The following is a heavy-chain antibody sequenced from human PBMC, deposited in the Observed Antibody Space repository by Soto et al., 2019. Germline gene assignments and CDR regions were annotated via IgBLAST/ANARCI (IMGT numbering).Heavy chain of an antibody. D-gene: IGHD2-8*01. J-gene: IGHJ6*02. CDR1: GGSFSGYY. Sequence: SETLPLTCAVRGGSFSGYYWNWIRQSPGKGLEWIGEINHSGSTNYNPSLKSRVTISVDTSKNQFSLKLSSVTAADTAVYYCARRGYCTNGVCTYYYYGMDVWGQGTTVTVSS. CDR2: INHSGST. CDR3: ARRGYCTNGVCTYYYYGMDV. V-gene: IGHV4-34*01.